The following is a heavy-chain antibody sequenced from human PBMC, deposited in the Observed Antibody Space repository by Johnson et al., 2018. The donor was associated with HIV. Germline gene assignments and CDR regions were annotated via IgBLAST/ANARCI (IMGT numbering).Heavy chain of an antibody. J-gene: IGHJ3*02. V-gene: IGHV3-13*01. CDR1: EFTFSNYD. CDR2: IGTAGDT. D-gene: IGHD4-17*01. Sequence: VQLVESGGGLVQPGGSLRLSCAASEFTFSNYDMHWVRQPTRKSLEWVSTIGTAGDTYYPGSVKGRFTISRDNSKNTLYLQMNSLRAEDTAVYYCARGGYGEVFDIWGQGTMVTVSS. CDR3: ARGGYGEVFDI.